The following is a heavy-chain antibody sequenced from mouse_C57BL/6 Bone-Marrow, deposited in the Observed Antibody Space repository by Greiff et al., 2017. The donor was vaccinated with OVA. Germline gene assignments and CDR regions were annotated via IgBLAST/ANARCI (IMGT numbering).Heavy chain of an antibody. D-gene: IGHD4-1*01. V-gene: IGHV3-6*01. Sequence: EVKLVAPGPGLVKPSQSLSLTCSVTGYSITSGYYWNWIRQFPGNKLEWLGYISYDGSNNYNPSLNNRISITRDTSKNQFFLKLNSVTTEDTATYYCARDRTGSAYWGQGTLVTGSA. CDR3: ARDRTGSAY. J-gene: IGHJ3*01. CDR1: GYSITSGYY. CDR2: ISYDGSN.